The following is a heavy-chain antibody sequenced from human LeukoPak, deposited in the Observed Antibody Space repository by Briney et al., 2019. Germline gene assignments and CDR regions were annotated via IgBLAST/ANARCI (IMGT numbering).Heavy chain of an antibody. CDR2: INPNSSDT. Sequence: ASAKVSCKASGYTFTGYYMHWVRQAPGQGLEWVGWINPNSSDTKYAQNFQGRVTMTRDTSISTANMELRLDDTAMYYCVRGRPPNADIVSKLFDYWGQGTLVTVSS. CDR3: VRGRPPNADIVSKLFDY. J-gene: IGHJ4*02. D-gene: IGHD5/OR15-5a*01. CDR1: GYTFTGYY. V-gene: IGHV1-2*02.